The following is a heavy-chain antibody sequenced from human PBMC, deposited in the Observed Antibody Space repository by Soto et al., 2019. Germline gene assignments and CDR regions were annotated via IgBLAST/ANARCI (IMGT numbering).Heavy chain of an antibody. D-gene: IGHD2-2*01. Sequence: DVQLVESGGGLVKPGGSLRLSCVASGPTFSTYGMNWIRQTPGKGLEWVSSITSSGSYIHYADSVQGRFTVSRDNXXXXXXXXXXXXXXXXXXXXXXXXXXXAGSSTSNWGQGTLVTVS. CDR2: ITSSGSYI. CDR1: GPTFSTYG. J-gene: IGHJ4*02. CDR3: XXXXXAGSSTSN. V-gene: IGHV3-21*01.